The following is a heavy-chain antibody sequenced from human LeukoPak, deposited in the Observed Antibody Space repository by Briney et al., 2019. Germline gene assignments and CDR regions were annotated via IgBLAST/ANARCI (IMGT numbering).Heavy chain of an antibody. V-gene: IGHV3-74*01. J-gene: IGHJ5*02. CDR2: INSDGSST. D-gene: IGHD1-14*01. CDR3: ATGVNWFDP. CDR1: GFTFSSYW. Sequence: PGGSLRLSCAASGFTFSSYWMHWVRQAPGKGLVWVSHINSDGSSTTYADSVKGRFTISRDNAQNSLYLQMNSLRAEDTAVYYCATGVNWFDPWGQGTLVIVSS.